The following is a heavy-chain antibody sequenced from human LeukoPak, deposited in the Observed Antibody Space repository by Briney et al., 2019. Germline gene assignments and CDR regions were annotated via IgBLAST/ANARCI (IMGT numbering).Heavy chain of an antibody. CDR3: ATSKGPFDY. CDR2: ITSSSTTI. J-gene: IGHJ4*02. Sequence: PGGSLRLSCAASGFTFNTYTMNWVRQAPGKGLEWISYITSSSTTIYYADSVKGRFTISRDNAKNSLYLQMNSLRDDDTAVYYCATSKGPFDYWGQGALVTVSS. CDR1: GFTFNTYT. V-gene: IGHV3-48*02.